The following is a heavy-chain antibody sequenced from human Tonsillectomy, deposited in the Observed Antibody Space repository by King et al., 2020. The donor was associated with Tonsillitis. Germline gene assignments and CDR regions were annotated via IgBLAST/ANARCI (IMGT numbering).Heavy chain of an antibody. D-gene: IGHD5-12*01. CDR2: IYPGDSDT. V-gene: IGHV5-51*01. CDR1: GYTFTNFW. Sequence: QLVQSGAEVKKPGESLKISCKASGYTFTNFWIGWVRQMPGKGLEWMGVIYPGDSDTRYRPSFQGQVTISADKSISTAYLQWSSLKASDTAMYYCARFGASGYDLEDYFDFWGQGTLVTVSS. CDR3: ARFGASGYDLEDYFDF. J-gene: IGHJ4*02.